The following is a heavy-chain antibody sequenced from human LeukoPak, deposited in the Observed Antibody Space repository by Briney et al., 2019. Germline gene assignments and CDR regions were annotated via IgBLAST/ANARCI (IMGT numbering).Heavy chain of an antibody. CDR2: IYTSGST. J-gene: IGHJ4*02. V-gene: IGHV4-4*07. Sequence: PSETLSLTCTVSGGSISSYYWSWIRQPAGKGLEWMGRIYTSGSTNYNPSLKSRVTMSVDTSKNQFSLKLTSVTAADTAVYYCARQTTSVAGTRQFDYWGQGTLVTVSS. CDR1: GGSISSYY. D-gene: IGHD6-19*01. CDR3: ARQTTSVAGTRQFDY.